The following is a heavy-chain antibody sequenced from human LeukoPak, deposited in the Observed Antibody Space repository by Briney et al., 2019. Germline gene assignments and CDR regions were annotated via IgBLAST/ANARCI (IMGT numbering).Heavy chain of an antibody. V-gene: IGHV1-18*04. CDR3: ARGVLLWFGELLDNWFDP. CDR1: GYTFTSYY. Sequence: ASVKVSCKASGYTFTSYYMHWVRQAPGQGLEWMGWISAYNGNTNYAQKLQGRVTMTTDTSTSTAYMELRSLRSDDTAVYYCARGVLLWFGELLDNWFDPWGQGTLVTVSS. J-gene: IGHJ5*02. D-gene: IGHD3-10*01. CDR2: ISAYNGNT.